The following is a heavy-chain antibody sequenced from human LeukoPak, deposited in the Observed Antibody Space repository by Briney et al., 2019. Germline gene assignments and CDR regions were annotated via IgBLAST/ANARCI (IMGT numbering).Heavy chain of an antibody. V-gene: IGHV1-69*04. CDR3: ARDLGSRYYDSSGYPLVGWFDP. CDR2: IIPILGIA. D-gene: IGHD3-22*01. Sequence: SVKVSCKASGGTFSSYAISWVRQAPGQGLEWMGRIIPILGIANYAQKFQGRVTITADKSTSTAYMGLSSLRSEDTAVYYCARDLGSRYYDSSGYPLVGWFDPWGQGTLVTVSS. J-gene: IGHJ5*02. CDR1: GGTFSSYA.